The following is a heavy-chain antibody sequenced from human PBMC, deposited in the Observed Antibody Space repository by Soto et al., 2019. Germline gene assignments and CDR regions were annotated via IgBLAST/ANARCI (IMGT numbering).Heavy chain of an antibody. CDR3: AREGSAALVSPSGTGNWIEP. CDR1: GFAFDDYT. Sequence: GGSLGLSCVASGFAFDDYTMHCVRQVPGKGLEWVSGSTWNSGYTFYADSVNGRFSISRDNSENSLHLQMNSVRGDDTAFYYVAREGSAALVSPSGTGNWIEPWGQGTLVTVSS. D-gene: IGHD3-10*01. V-gene: IGHV3-9*01. J-gene: IGHJ5*02. CDR2: STWNSGYT.